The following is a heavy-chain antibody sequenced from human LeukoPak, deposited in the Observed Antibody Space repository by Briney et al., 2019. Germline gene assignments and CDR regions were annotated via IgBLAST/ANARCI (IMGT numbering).Heavy chain of an antibody. Sequence: GGALRLSCAASGLTFSTSTFSWVRQAPGKGLEWVSAIDGGGTTYYADSAKGRFAISRDNSKNTLSLHMASLTAEDTAIYFSAKDGYCDSTSCQFDFWGQGTLVTVSS. J-gene: IGHJ4*02. V-gene: IGHV3-23*01. D-gene: IGHD2-2*03. CDR3: AKDGYCDSTSCQFDF. CDR1: GLTFSTST. CDR2: IDGGGTT.